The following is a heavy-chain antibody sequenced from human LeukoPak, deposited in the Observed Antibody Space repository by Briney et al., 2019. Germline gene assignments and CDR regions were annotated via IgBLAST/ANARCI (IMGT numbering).Heavy chain of an antibody. D-gene: IGHD2-2*01. CDR3: AKGYCSSSSCYSYAFDI. J-gene: IGHJ4*02. CDR2: ISGSGSST. CDR1: GFTFSSYA. Sequence: PGGSLRLSCAASGFTFSSYAMHWVRQAPGKGLEWVSAISGSGSSTYYADSVKGRFTISRDNSKNTLFLQMNSLRAEDTAVYYCAKGYCSSSSCYSYAFDIWGQGTLVTVSS. V-gene: IGHV3-23*01.